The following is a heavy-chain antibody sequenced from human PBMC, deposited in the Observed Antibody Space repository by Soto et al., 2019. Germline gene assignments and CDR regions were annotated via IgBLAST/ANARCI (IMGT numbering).Heavy chain of an antibody. Sequence: QVQLVQSGAEVKKPGASVKVSCKASGYTFTSYGISWVRQAPGQGLEWMGWISAYNGNTNYAQKLQGMVTMTTDTATRTAYMELRSRRSYDTAVYYCASDGRYNWNDPNWFDPWGQGTLVTVSS. CDR2: ISAYNGNT. CDR3: ASDGRYNWNDPNWFDP. J-gene: IGHJ5*02. D-gene: IGHD1-1*01. CDR1: GYTFTSYG. V-gene: IGHV1-18*01.